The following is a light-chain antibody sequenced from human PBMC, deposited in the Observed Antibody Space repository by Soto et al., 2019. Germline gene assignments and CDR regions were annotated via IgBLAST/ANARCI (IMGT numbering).Light chain of an antibody. CDR1: QSVSSSY. Sequence: EIVLTHSPGTLSLSPGEIATLSCRASQSVSSSYLAWYQQKPGQAPRLLIYGASSRATGIPERFSGSGSGTDFTLTISRLEPEDFAVYYCQQYGSSPQTFGQGTKVEIK. J-gene: IGKJ1*01. V-gene: IGKV3-20*01. CDR2: GAS. CDR3: QQYGSSPQT.